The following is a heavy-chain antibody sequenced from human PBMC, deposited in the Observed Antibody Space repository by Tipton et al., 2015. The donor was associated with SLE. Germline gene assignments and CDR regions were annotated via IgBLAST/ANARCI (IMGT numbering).Heavy chain of an antibody. Sequence: SLRLSCTASGFTFNRHSFHWIRPAPGKGLEWVAVLSYDGNNKNYADSVRGRFTISIDNSKNTVYLQMDSLTTEDTAVYFCARDVVVGAAFRFYCTDVWGKGTTVTVS. D-gene: IGHD1-26*01. J-gene: IGHJ6*03. CDR2: LSYDGNNK. CDR1: GFTFNRHS. CDR3: ARDVVVGAAFRFYCTDV. V-gene: IGHV3-30*04.